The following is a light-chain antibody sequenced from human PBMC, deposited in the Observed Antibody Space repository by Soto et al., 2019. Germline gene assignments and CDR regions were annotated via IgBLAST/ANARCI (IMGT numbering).Light chain of an antibody. CDR3: SSYTSSSTPG. CDR2: DVS. V-gene: IGLV2-14*01. Sequence: QSALTQPASVSGSPGQSITISCTGTSSDVGGYNYVSWYQQHPGKAPKLMIYDVSNRPSGVSNRFSGSKSVNTASLTISGLQAEDEADYYCSSYTSSSTPGFGGGTKLTVL. J-gene: IGLJ2*01. CDR1: SSDVGGYNY.